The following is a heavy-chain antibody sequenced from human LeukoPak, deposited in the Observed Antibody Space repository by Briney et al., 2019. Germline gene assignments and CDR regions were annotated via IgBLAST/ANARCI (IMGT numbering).Heavy chain of an antibody. J-gene: IGHJ6*03. CDR2: ISGSGGST. Sequence: GGSLRLSCAASGFTFSSYGMSWVRQAPGKGLEWVSAISGSGGSTYYADSVKGRFTISRDNSKNTLYLQMNSLRAEDTAVYYCAKDQPMVRGVDYYYYMDVWGKGTTVTISS. CDR1: GFTFSSYG. CDR3: AKDQPMVRGVDYYYYMDV. D-gene: IGHD3-10*01. V-gene: IGHV3-23*01.